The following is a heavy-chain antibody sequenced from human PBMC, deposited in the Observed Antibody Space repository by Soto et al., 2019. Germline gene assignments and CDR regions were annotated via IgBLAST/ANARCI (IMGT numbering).Heavy chain of an antibody. V-gene: IGHV1-58*01. D-gene: IGHD3-10*01. CDR1: GFTFTSSA. J-gene: IGHJ6*02. Sequence: ASVKVSCKASGFTFTSSAVQWVRQARGQRLEWIGWIVVGSGNTNYAQKFQERVTITRDMSTSTAYMELSSLRSEDTAVYYCAAPPAYGSHPLYYYYYYGMDVWGQGTTVTVSS. CDR3: AAPPAYGSHPLYYYYYYGMDV. CDR2: IVVGSGNT.